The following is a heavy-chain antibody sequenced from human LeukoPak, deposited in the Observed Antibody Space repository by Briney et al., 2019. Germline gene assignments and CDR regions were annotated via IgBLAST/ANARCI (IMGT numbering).Heavy chain of an antibody. Sequence: SETLSLTCTVSGGSISSYYWNWIRQPPGKGLEWIGYIYYSGRTNYNPSLKSRVTISVDTSKNQFSLKLSSVTAADTAVYYCVTYYFDSSGPKKNYWGQGTLVTVSS. D-gene: IGHD3-22*01. CDR1: GGSISSYY. J-gene: IGHJ4*02. CDR2: IYYSGRT. CDR3: VTYYFDSSGPKKNY. V-gene: IGHV4-59*12.